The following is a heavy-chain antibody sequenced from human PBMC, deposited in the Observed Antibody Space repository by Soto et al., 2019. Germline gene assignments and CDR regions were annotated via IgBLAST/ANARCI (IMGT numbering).Heavy chain of an antibody. V-gene: IGHV4-4*08. D-gene: IGHD5-18*01. CDR1: GASINNYF. CDR3: ASRSVYSFEWGY. J-gene: IGHJ4*02. CDR2: IYTRGST. Sequence: SETLSLTCTVSGASINNYFWSWIRQPPGKGLEWIGYIYTRGSTNYNPSLTSRVTISVDTSKNQFSLKLSSVTAADTAVYYCASRSVYSFEWGYWGQGTLVTVSS.